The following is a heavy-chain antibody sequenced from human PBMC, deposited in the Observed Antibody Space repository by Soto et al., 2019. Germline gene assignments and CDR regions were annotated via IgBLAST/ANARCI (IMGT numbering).Heavy chain of an antibody. CDR3: ARKLMGPYDAFDI. V-gene: IGHV3-7*03. CDR1: GFTFRSYW. CDR2: INQDGSEK. Sequence: QPGGSLRLSCAASGFTFRSYWMNWVRQAPGKGLEWVAYINQDGSEKYYVDSVKGRFTISRDNAKNSLYLQMNSLRAEDTAVYYCARKLMGPYDAFDIWGKGTMVTVS. D-gene: IGHD2-8*01. J-gene: IGHJ3*02.